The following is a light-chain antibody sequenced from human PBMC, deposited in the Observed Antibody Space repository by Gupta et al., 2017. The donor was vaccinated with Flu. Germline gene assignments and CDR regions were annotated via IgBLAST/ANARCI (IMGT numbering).Light chain of an antibody. J-gene: IGLJ2*01. CDR3: CSYAGSYTLV. CDR2: DVS. Sequence: QSALTQPRSVSGSPGQSVTISCTGTSSDVGGYNYVSWHQKHPGKAPKLMIYDVSKQPSGVPDRFSGSKSGNTASLTISGLQAEDEADYYCCSYAGSYTLVFGGGTKLTVL. V-gene: IGLV2-11*01. CDR1: SSDVGGYNY.